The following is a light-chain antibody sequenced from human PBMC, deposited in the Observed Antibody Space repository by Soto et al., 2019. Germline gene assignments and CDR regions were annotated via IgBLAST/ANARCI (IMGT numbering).Light chain of an antibody. CDR2: GAS. CDR1: QGVSSSY. Sequence: EIVLTQSPGTLSLSPGERATLSCRASQGVSSSYLAWYQQKPGQPPRLLIYGASSRATGIPDRFSGSGSGTDVTLTITRREPEDFAVYYCRHYRTSFRGGTKVEIK. J-gene: IGKJ4*01. CDR3: RHYRTS. V-gene: IGKV3-20*01.